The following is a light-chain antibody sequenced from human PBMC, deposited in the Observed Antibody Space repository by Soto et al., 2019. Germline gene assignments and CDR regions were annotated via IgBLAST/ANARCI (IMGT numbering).Light chain of an antibody. V-gene: IGLV4-69*01. CDR1: SGHSSYA. J-gene: IGLJ2*01. CDR2: LKSDGSH. CDR3: QTWGTGIVL. Sequence: QPVLTQSPSASASLGASVKLTCSLSSGHSSYAIAWHQQQPEKGPRYLMKLKSDGSHSKGDGIPDRFSGSSSGAERYLTISSLQSEDEADYYCQTWGTGIVLFGGGTKVTVL.